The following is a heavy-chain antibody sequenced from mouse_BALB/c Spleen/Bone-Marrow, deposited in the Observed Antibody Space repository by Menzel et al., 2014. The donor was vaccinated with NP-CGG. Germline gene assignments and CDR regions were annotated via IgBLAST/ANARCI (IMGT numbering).Heavy chain of an antibody. CDR2: IAPANGNT. CDR1: GFNIKDTY. J-gene: IGHJ3*01. D-gene: IGHD1-1*01. Sequence: VQLQQPGAELVKPGASVKLSYTASGFNIKDTYIHWVKQRPEQGLEWIGGIAPANGNTKFDPKFQGMATITADTSSNTAYLDLSSLTSEDTAVYYCAKDYGRSAWFADWGQGTLVTVSA. V-gene: IGHV14-3*02. CDR3: AKDYGRSAWFAD.